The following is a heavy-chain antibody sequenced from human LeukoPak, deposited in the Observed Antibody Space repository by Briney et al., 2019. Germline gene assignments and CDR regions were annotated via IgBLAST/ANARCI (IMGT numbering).Heavy chain of an antibody. J-gene: IGHJ4*02. CDR3: ATGYSSSWYLDYFDY. CDR1: GFTFSSYS. D-gene: IGHD6-13*01. Sequence: GGSLRLSCAASGFTFSSYSMNWVRQAPGKGLEWVSSISSSSSYIYYADSAKGRFTISRDNAKNSLYLQMNSLRAEDTAVYYCATGYSSSWYLDYFDYWGQGTLVTVSS. CDR2: ISSSSSYI. V-gene: IGHV3-21*01.